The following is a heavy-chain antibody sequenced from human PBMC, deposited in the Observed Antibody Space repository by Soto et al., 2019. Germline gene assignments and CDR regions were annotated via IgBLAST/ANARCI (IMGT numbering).Heavy chain of an antibody. Sequence: QVQLVESGGGVVQPGRSLRLSCAASGFTFSSYGMHWVRQAPGTGLEWVAVIWYDGSNKYYADSVKGRFTISRDNSKNTLYLQMNSLRAEDTAVYYCARDRGWQQLASFDYWGQGTLVTVSS. CDR3: ARDRGWQQLASFDY. CDR2: IWYDGSNK. D-gene: IGHD6-13*01. CDR1: GFTFSSYG. V-gene: IGHV3-33*01. J-gene: IGHJ4*02.